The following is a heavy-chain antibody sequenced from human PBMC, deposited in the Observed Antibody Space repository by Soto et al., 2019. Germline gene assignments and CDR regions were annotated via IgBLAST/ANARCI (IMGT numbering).Heavy chain of an antibody. Sequence: GGSLRLSCASSGFTFSSNDMSWVRQAPGKGLELGAVIYSGGSTYDADSVKGRFTISRDNSKNTLYLQTTSRRAEDTAVYYRERDYGMDVWGQGTPVTVSS. CDR1: GFTFSSND. CDR3: ERDYGMDV. CDR2: IYSGGST. J-gene: IGHJ6*02. V-gene: IGHV3-53*01.